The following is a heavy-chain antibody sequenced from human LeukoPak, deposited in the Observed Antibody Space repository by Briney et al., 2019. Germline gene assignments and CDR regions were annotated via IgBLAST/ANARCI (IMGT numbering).Heavy chain of an antibody. D-gene: IGHD2-21*02. V-gene: IGHV3-30-3*02. CDR1: GFTFSSYA. CDR3: AKRTLRGDTDY. CDR2: ISYDGSNK. J-gene: IGHJ4*02. Sequence: GGSLRLSCAASGFTFSSYAMHWVRQAPGKGLEWVAVISYDGSNKYYADSVKGRFTISRDNSKNTLYLQMNSLRAEDTAVYYCAKRTLRGDTDYWGQGTLVTVSS.